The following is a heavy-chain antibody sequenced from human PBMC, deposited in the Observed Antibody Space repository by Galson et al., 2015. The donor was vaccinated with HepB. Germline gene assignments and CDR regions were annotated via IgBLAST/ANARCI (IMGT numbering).Heavy chain of an antibody. D-gene: IGHD3-10*01. CDR1: GYTFTSYY. CDR3: ARFRGGSGSYGYYYGMDV. Sequence: SVKVSCKASGYTFTSYYMHWVRQAPGQGLEWMGIINPSGGSTSYPQKFQGRVTMTRDTSTSTVYMELSSLRSEDTAVYYCARFRGGSGSYGYYYGMDVWGQGTTVTVSS. V-gene: IGHV1-46*01. CDR2: INPSGGST. J-gene: IGHJ6*02.